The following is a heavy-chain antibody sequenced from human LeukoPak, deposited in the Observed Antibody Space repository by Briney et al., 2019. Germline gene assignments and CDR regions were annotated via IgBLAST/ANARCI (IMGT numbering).Heavy chain of an antibody. V-gene: IGHV4-59*01. J-gene: IGHJ4*02. CDR2: IYYSGST. Sequence: SETLSLTCTVSGGSIINYYWSWIRQPPGKGLEWIGYIYYSGSTNYNPSLKSRVTISVHTSKNQFSLKLRSVTAADTAVYYCARGSSAEGYWGQGTLVTVSS. D-gene: IGHD2-2*01. CDR1: GGSIINYY. CDR3: ARGSSAEGY.